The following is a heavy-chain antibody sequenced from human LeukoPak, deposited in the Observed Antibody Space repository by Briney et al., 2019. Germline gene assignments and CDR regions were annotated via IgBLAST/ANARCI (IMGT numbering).Heavy chain of an antibody. CDR3: AKSPVLRFSLHAFDI. J-gene: IGHJ3*02. CDR1: GFTFSSYS. D-gene: IGHD3-3*01. V-gene: IGHV3-21*04. Sequence: GGSLRLSCAASGFTFSSYSMNWVRQAPGKGLEWVSSISSSSSYIYYADSVKGRFTISRDNSKNTLYLQMNSLRAEDTAVYYCAKSPVLRFSLHAFDIWGQGTMVTVSS. CDR2: ISSSSSYI.